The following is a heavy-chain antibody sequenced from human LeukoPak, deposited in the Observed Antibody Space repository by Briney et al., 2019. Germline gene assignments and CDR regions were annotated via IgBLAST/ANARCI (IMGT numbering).Heavy chain of an antibody. CDR2: LFASGNY. D-gene: IGHD2-2*01. V-gene: IGHV4-61*02. J-gene: IGHJ3*01. CDR1: GGSITSPTYY. CDR3: AAFCASTSCLGHAFDV. Sequence: SETLSLTCSVSGGSITSPTYYWAWIRQSAENGLQSLGRLFASGNYNYNPSLKGRAAMSVDTSKSQISLKLTSVTGADTAVYYCAAFCASTSCLGHAFDVWGHGTMVTVSS.